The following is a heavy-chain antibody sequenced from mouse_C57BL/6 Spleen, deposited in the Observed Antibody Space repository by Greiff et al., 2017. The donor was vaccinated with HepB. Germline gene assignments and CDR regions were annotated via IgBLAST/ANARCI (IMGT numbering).Heavy chain of an antibody. Sequence: VQLQQSGAELVNPGASVNLSCKASGYTLTSYWMHWVKQRPGQGLEWIGEINPSNGRTNYNEKFKSKATLTVDKSSSTAYMQLSSPTSADSAVYYCARLRINFDYWGQGTTLTVSS. J-gene: IGHJ2*01. CDR1: GYTLTSYW. D-gene: IGHD1-1*01. V-gene: IGHV1S81*02. CDR3: ARLRINFDY. CDR2: INPSNGRT.